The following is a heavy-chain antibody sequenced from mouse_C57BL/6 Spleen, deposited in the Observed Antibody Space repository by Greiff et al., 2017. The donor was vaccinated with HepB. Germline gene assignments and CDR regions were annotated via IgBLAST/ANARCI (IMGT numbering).Heavy chain of an antibody. D-gene: IGHD2-5*01. CDR1: GFTFSSYT. CDR2: ISGGGGNT. V-gene: IGHV5-9*01. J-gene: IGHJ4*01. CDR3: ARLYSNYYAMDY. Sequence: EVNVVESGGGLVKPGGSLKLSCAASGFTFSSYTMSWVRQTPEKRLEWVATISGGGGNTYYPDSVKGRFTISRDNAKNTLYLQMSSLRSEDTALYYCARLYSNYYAMDYWGQGTSVTVSS.